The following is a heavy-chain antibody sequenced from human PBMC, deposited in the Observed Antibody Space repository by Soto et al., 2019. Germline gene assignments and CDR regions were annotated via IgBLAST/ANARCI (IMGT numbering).Heavy chain of an antibody. CDR2: ISGSGANT. V-gene: IGHV3-23*01. Sequence: PGGSLRLSCEASGLLFNSYAVSWVRQAPGKGLECVSSISGSGANTYYADSVKGRFTISRDYSRNTLYLQMNSLRAEDTAVYYCAKYITMVRGVIIEAFDIWGQGTMVTVSS. D-gene: IGHD3-10*01. CDR3: AKYITMVRGVIIEAFDI. J-gene: IGHJ3*02. CDR1: GLLFNSYA.